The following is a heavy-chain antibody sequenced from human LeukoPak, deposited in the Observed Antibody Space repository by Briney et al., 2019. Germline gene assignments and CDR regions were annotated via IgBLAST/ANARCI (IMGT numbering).Heavy chain of an antibody. CDR1: GFIFSSYA. CDR3: AKNLNGGNTHSDY. D-gene: IGHD4-23*01. Sequence: GGSLRLSCAASGFIFSSYAMNWVPQAPGKGLEWFSTISGGDTSTFYADSVKGRFTISRDNSKNTLYLQMNNLRAEDTAVYYCAKNLNGGNTHSDYWGQGTLVTVSS. V-gene: IGHV3-23*01. J-gene: IGHJ4*02. CDR2: ISGGDTST.